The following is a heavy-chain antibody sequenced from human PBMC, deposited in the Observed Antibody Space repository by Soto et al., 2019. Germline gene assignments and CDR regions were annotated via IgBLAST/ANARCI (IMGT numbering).Heavy chain of an antibody. D-gene: IGHD3-22*01. V-gene: IGHV3-23*01. CDR3: AKVTMIVSGDYYYGMDV. Sequence: PGGSLRLSCAASGFTFSSYAMSWVRQAPGKGLEWVSAISGSGGSTYYADSVKGRFTISRDNSENTLYLQMNSLRAEDTAVYYCAKVTMIVSGDYYYGMDVWGQGTTVTVSS. CDR1: GFTFSSYA. CDR2: ISGSGGST. J-gene: IGHJ6*02.